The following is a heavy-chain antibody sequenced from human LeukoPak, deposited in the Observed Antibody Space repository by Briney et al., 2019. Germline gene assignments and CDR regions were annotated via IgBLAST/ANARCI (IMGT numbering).Heavy chain of an antibody. J-gene: IGHJ5*02. V-gene: IGHV4-61*02. CDR2: IYTSGST. D-gene: IGHD2-2*01. CDR1: GGSISSGSYY. Sequence: SETLSLTCTVSGGSISSGSYYWSWIRQPAGKGLEWIGRIYTSGSTNYNPSLKSRVTISVDTSKNQFSLKLSSVTAADTAVYYCARVGGSDCSSTSCYQFDPWGQGTLVTVSS. CDR3: ARVGGSDCSSTSCYQFDP.